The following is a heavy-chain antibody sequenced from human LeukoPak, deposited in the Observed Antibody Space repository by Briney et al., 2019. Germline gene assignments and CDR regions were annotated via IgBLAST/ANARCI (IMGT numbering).Heavy chain of an antibody. CDR1: GFTFSSYA. D-gene: IGHD3-3*01. CDR2: ISGSGGST. V-gene: IGHV3-23*01. J-gene: IGHJ4*02. CDR3: AKFLGAAGFDY. Sequence: GGSLRLSCTASGFTFSSYAMSWVRQAPGKGLEWVSAISGSGGSTYYADSVKGRFTISRDNSKNTLYLQMNGLRAEDTAVYYCAKFLGAAGFDYWGQGTLVTVSS.